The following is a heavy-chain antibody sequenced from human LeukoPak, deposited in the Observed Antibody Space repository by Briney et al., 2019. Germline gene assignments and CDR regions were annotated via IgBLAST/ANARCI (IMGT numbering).Heavy chain of an antibody. Sequence: PSETLSLTCTVSDGSISSSNHYWGWIRQPPGKGLEWIGSIYYSGKTYYNPSLSSRVTMSVDTSKHHVSLKLSSVTAADTAVYYCARYLGHCPSASCYGGGFWFDSWGEGTLVTVSS. D-gene: IGHD2-2*01. J-gene: IGHJ5*01. CDR3: ARYLGHCPSASCYGGGFWFDS. CDR2: IYYSGKT. V-gene: IGHV4-39*02. CDR1: DGSISSSNHY.